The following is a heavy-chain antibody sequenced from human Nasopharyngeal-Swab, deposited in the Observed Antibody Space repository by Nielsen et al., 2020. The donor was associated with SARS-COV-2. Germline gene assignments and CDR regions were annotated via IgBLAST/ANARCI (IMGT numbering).Heavy chain of an antibody. D-gene: IGHD6-19*01. Sequence: GGSLRLSCAASGFTFSSYSMNWVRQAPGKGLEWVSYISSSSSTIYYADSVKGRFTISRGNAKNSLYLQMNSLRAEDTAVYYCARAFPGSSGWYPFDYWGQGTLVTVSS. CDR2: ISSSSSTI. CDR1: GFTFSSYS. CDR3: ARAFPGSSGWYPFDY. V-gene: IGHV3-48*04. J-gene: IGHJ4*02.